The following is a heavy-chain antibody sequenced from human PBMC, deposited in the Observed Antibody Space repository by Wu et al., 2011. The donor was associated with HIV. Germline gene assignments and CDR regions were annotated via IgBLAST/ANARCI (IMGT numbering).Heavy chain of an antibody. J-gene: IGHJ6*03. CDR1: GGTFSSYA. D-gene: IGHD1-1*01. CDR3: ARAIGTTSPYYYHYMDV. CDR2: SIPIFETA. V-gene: IGHV1-69*14. Sequence: QVQLVQSGAEVKKPGSSVKVSCKASGGTFSSYAISWVRQAPGQGLEWMGGSIPIFETANYAQKFQGRVTITADKSTSTAYMELSSLRFEDTAVYYCARAIGTTSPYYYHYMDVWGKGTTVTVSS.